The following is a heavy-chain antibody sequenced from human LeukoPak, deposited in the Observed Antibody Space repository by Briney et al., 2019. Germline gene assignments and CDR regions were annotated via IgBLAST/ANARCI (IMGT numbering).Heavy chain of an antibody. Sequence: GGSLRLSCAASGFTFSSYWMHWVRHTPGKGLVWVSRIKGDGSSTSYADSVKGRFTISRDNAKNTLYLQMNSLRAEDTAVYYCAKLLIDSSGYYYEYYFDYWGQGTLVTVSS. CDR3: AKLLIDSSGYYYEYYFDY. D-gene: IGHD3-22*01. CDR1: GFTFSSYW. J-gene: IGHJ4*02. CDR2: IKGDGSST. V-gene: IGHV3-74*01.